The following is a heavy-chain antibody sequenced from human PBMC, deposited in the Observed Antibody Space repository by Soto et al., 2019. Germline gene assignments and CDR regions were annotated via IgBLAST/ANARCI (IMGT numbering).Heavy chain of an antibody. J-gene: IGHJ4*02. CDR3: ARQITILNPFDY. Sequence: QVQMVQSGAEVKKPGSSVKVSCKAYGGTFSTYVISWVRQAPGQGLEWMGGIIPIFGTANYAPKFQGRVTSSAAESTGTAYMELSSLRSEDTAVYYCARQITILNPFDYWGQGTLVTVSS. CDR1: GGTFSTYV. V-gene: IGHV1-69*12. D-gene: IGHD3-3*01. CDR2: IIPIFGTA.